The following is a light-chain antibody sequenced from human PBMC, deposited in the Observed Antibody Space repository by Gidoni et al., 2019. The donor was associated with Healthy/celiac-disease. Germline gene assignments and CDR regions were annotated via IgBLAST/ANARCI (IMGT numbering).Light chain of an antibody. CDR2: GAS. V-gene: IGKV3-20*01. CDR3: QQYGSSPIT. J-gene: IGKJ5*01. CDR1: QGVSSSY. Sequence: ESVLTQYAGTLSLSPGERATLSCRASQGVSSSYLAWYPQKPGQAPRLLIYGASSRATGIPDRFSGSGSGTDFTLTISRLEPEDFAVYYCQQYGSSPITFGQGTRLETK.